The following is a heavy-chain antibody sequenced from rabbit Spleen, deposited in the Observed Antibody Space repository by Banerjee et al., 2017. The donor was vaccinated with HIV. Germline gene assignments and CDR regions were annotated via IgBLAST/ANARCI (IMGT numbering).Heavy chain of an antibody. Sequence: QEQLMESGGGLVQPGGSLKLSCKASGFDFSRTGVSWVRQAPGKGLEWIGYIDPVFGITNYASWVNGRFTISSDNAQNTVDLQMNSLTAADTATYFCARNANGGWDLWGQGTLVTVS. J-gene: IGHJ4*01. CDR2: IDPVFGIT. CDR1: GFDFSRTG. CDR3: ARNANGGWDL. V-gene: IGHV1S47*01. D-gene: IGHD4-1*01.